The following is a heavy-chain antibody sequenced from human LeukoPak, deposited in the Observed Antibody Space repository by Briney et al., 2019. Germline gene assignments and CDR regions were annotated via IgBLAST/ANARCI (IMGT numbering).Heavy chain of an antibody. CDR1: GYTFTGYY. D-gene: IGHD6-19*01. V-gene: IGHV1-2*02. CDR2: INPNSGGT. CDR3: ARVIAVAGTKYYGMDV. J-gene: IGHJ6*02. Sequence: GSVKVSCKASGYTFTGYYMHWVRQAPGQGLEWMGWINPNSGGTNYAQKFQGRVTMTRDTSISTAYMELSRLRSDDTAVYYCARVIAVAGTKYYGMDVWGQGTTVTASS.